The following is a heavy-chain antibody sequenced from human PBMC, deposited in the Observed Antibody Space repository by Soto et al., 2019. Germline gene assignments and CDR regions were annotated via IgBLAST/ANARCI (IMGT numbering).Heavy chain of an antibody. CDR3: TASKGSGVVAFDY. D-gene: IGHD2-15*01. CDR2: VKSRIDDETT. CDR1: GFIFRNAW. Sequence: EGRLVESGGGLVKPEESLRLSCAASGFIFRNAWMNWVRQAPGKGLEWVGRVKSRIDDETTDYAAPVKGRFSITRDDSNSVVYLQMNSLRIEDTVVYFCTASKGSGVVAFDYWGPGTVVTVSS. V-gene: IGHV3-15*07. J-gene: IGHJ4*02.